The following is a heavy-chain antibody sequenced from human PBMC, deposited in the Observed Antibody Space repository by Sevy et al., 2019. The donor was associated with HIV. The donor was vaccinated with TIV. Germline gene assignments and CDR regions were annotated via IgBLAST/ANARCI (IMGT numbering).Heavy chain of an antibody. Sequence: ASVKVSCKASGYTFTFYDINWVRQATGQGLEWVGWMNPNSGNTGYAQKFQGRVTMTRNTSISTAYMELSSLRSDDTAVFYCARGASLYSSSIIEYDYWGQRTLVTVSS. CDR2: MNPNSGNT. D-gene: IGHD6-6*01. V-gene: IGHV1-8*01. CDR3: ARGASLYSSSIIEYDY. CDR1: GYTFTFYD. J-gene: IGHJ4*02.